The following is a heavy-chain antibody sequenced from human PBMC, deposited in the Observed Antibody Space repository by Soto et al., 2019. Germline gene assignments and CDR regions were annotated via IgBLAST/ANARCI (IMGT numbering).Heavy chain of an antibody. J-gene: IGHJ5*02. CDR3: ARGTWFDP. V-gene: IGHV1-8*01. Sequence: QVQLVQSGAEVKKPGASVKVSCKASGYTFITYDINWVRQATGQGLEWGGWVNPDSGKTDYARKFQGRVTMTMNTSISTVYMELSVLRSEDTAVYYCARGTWFDPWGQGTLVTVSS. CDR2: VNPDSGKT. CDR1: GYTFITYD.